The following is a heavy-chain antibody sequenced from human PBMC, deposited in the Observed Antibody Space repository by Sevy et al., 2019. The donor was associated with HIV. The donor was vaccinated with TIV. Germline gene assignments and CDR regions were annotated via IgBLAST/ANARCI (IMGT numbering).Heavy chain of an antibody. CDR3: ARPSYGSGRGYQNYFYYYGMDD. CDR2: IIPIFGTT. V-gene: IGHV1-69*13. Sequence: ASVKVSCKASGGTFSSFALSWVRQAPGQGLEWMGGIIPIFGTTKYAQKFQGRVTIIGDESTSTDYMELSSLGSEDTAVYYCARPSYGSGRGYQNYFYYYGMDDWGPGTTVTVSS. J-gene: IGHJ6*02. CDR1: GGTFSSFA. D-gene: IGHD3-10*01.